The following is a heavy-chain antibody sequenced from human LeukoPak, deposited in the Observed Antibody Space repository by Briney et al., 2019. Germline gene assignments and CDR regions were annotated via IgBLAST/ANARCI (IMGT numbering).Heavy chain of an antibody. J-gene: IGHJ3*02. CDR2: INPNSGGT. CDR3: TRLATLIDAFDI. CDR1: GYTFTGYY. V-gene: IGHV1-2*02. Sequence: ASVKVSCKASGYTFTGYYMHWVRQAPGQGLEWMGWINPNSGGTNYAQKFQGRVTMTRDTSISTAYMELSRLRSDDTAVYYCTRLATLIDAFDIWGQGTMVTVSS. D-gene: IGHD1-1*01.